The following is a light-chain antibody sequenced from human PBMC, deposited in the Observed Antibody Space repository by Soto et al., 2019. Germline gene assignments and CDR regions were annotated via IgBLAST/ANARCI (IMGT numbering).Light chain of an antibody. J-gene: IGLJ1*01. V-gene: IGLV2-23*03. CDR1: TSNIGSNI. Sequence: QSVLTQPPSASGTPGQRITISCSGRTSNIGSNIVAWYQHLPGTAPKLMIYEGSKRPSGVSNRFSGSKSGNTASLTISGLQAEDEADYYCCSYAGSSTFPYVFGTGTKLTVL. CDR3: CSYAGSSTFPYV. CDR2: EGS.